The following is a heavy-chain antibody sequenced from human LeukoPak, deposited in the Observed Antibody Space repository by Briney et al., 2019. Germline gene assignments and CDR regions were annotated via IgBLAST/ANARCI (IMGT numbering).Heavy chain of an antibody. CDR3: ARQPVDTAMAHDAFDI. V-gene: IGHV4-59*08. J-gene: IGHJ3*02. Sequence: SETLSLTCTVSGGSISSYYWSWIRQPPGKGLEWIGYIYYSGSTNYNPSLKSRVTISVDTSKNQFSLKLSSVTAADTAVYYCARQPVDTAMAHDAFDIWGQGTMVTVSS. CDR1: GGSISSYY. CDR2: IYYSGST. D-gene: IGHD5-18*01.